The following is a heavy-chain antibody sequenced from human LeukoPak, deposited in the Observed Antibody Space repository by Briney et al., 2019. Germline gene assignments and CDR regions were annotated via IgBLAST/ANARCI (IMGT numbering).Heavy chain of an antibody. D-gene: IGHD3-22*01. Sequence: GGSLRLSCAASGFTFSSYSMNWVRQAPGKGLEWVAVISYDGSNKYYADSVKGRFTISRDNSKNTLYLQMNSLRAEDTAVYYCARDLITMIVVVMGPYGMDVWGQGTTVTVSS. CDR1: GFTFSSYS. V-gene: IGHV3-30*03. CDR3: ARDLITMIVVVMGPYGMDV. CDR2: ISYDGSNK. J-gene: IGHJ6*02.